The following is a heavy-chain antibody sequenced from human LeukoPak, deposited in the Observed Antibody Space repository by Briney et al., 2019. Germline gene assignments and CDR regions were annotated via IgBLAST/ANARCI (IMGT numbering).Heavy chain of an antibody. CDR2: IYHSGST. Sequence: SETLSLTCTVSGGSISTYYWNWIRQPPGKGLEWIGYIYHSGSTNYNPSLQSRVTISVDKSKNQFSLKLSSVTAADTAVYYCARRLFGYYYGMDVWGQGTTVTVSS. J-gene: IGHJ6*02. CDR1: GGSISTYY. D-gene: IGHD3-10*02. CDR3: ARRLFGYYYGMDV. V-gene: IGHV4-59*12.